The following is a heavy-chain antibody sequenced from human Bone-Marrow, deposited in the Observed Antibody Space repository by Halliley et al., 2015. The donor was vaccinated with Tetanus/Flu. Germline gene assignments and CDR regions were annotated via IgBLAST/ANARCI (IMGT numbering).Heavy chain of an antibody. J-gene: IGHJ4*02. CDR2: ISSGAGDK. CDR3: ARDPGGVDLPEY. Sequence: WVAFISSGAGDKYYADSVRGRVTISRDNSKNTLYLEMSGLRIEDTAVYYCARDPGGVDLPEYWGQGTLVTVSS. V-gene: IGHV3-30*03. D-gene: IGHD2-8*01.